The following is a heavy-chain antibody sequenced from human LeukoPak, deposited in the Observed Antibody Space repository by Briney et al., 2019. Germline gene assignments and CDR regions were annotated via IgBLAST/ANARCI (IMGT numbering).Heavy chain of an antibody. CDR1: GGSFSGYY. V-gene: IGHV4-34*01. Sequence: SETLSLTCAVYGGSFSGYYWSWIRQPPGKGLEWIGEINHSGSTNYNSSLKSRVTISVDTSKNQFSLKLSSVTAADTAVYYCAIKRSGWYRRESIKTNWFDPWGQGTLVTVSS. J-gene: IGHJ5*02. CDR2: INHSGST. D-gene: IGHD6-19*01. CDR3: AIKRSGWYRRESIKTNWFDP.